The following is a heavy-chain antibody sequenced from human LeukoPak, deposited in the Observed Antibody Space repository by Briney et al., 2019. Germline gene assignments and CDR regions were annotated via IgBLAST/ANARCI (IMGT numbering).Heavy chain of an antibody. D-gene: IGHD1-14*01. J-gene: IGHJ4*02. CDR1: GFSVSNNY. Sequence: GGSLRLPCAASGFSVSNNYMSWVRQAPGKGLEGVSVIYSQRATYYADPVKGRFTISRDNSKNTLYLQMNSLRVEDTAVYYCAARNYWGQGTLVSVSS. V-gene: IGHV3-53*01. CDR3: AARNY. CDR2: IYSQRAT.